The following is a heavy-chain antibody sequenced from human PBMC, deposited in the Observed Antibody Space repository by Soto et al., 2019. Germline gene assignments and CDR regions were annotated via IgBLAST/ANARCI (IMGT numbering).Heavy chain of an antibody. J-gene: IGHJ6*02. V-gene: IGHV1-3*01. Sequence: ASVKVSCKASGYTFTSYAMHWVRQAPGQRLEWMGWINAGNGNTKYSQKFQGRVTMTRNTSISTAYMELSSLRSEDTAVYYCARLYDFWSGKPSYGMDVWGQGTTVTVSS. CDR1: GYTFTSYA. CDR2: INAGNGNT. D-gene: IGHD3-3*01. CDR3: ARLYDFWSGKPSYGMDV.